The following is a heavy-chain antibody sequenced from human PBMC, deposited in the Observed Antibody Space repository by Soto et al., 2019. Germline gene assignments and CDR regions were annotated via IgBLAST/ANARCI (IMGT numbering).Heavy chain of an antibody. D-gene: IGHD6-13*01. Sequence: QVQLVQSGAEVKKPGSSVKVSCKASGGTFSNHAISWVRQAPGQGLEWMGGIIPLFGTANYAQKFQGRVTIXADESTSAAYMELSSLRXEDTAXYXXXXXXXXXAGISYYYYAM. CDR1: GGTFSNHA. J-gene: IGHJ6*01. V-gene: IGHV1-69*01. CDR2: IIPLFGTA. CDR3: XXXXXXXAGISYYYYAM.